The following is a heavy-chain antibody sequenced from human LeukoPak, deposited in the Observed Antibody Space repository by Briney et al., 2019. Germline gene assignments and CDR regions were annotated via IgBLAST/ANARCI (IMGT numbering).Heavy chain of an antibody. CDR2: ISSGSSYI. Sequence: GRSLRLSCAASGFTFSSYSMNWVRQAPGKGLEWVPSISSGSSYIYYADSVKGRFTISRDNAKNSLYLQMDSLRAEDTAVYYCARANDNTVWGQGTLVTVSS. V-gene: IGHV3-21*01. CDR3: ARANDNTV. J-gene: IGHJ4*02. D-gene: IGHD3-9*01. CDR1: GFTFSSYS.